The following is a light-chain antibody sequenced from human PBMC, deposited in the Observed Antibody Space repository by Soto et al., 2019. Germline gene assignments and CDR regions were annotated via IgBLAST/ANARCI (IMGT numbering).Light chain of an antibody. V-gene: IGLV2-14*01. CDR3: SSYTSSSTLV. Sequence: QSALTQPASVSGSPGQSITISCTGTSSDVGGYNYVSWYQQHPGKAPKLMIYEVSNRPSGVSNRFSGSKSGNTASLTISGLQAEDEADYYCSSYTSSSTLVCGTRTKQTVL. CDR1: SSDVGGYNY. J-gene: IGLJ1*01. CDR2: EVS.